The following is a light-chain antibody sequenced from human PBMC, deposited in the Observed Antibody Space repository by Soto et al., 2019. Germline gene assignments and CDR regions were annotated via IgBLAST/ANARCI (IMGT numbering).Light chain of an antibody. J-gene: IGKJ5*01. V-gene: IGKV3-15*01. CDR3: QQYNNGPPIT. Sequence: EIVMTQSPATLSVSPGERATLSCRASQSVSSNLAWYQQKPGQAPRLLIYGASTRATGIPARFSGSGSGTEFTLTISSLQSELFSVYYCQQYNNGPPITFGQGTRLEIK. CDR1: QSVSSN. CDR2: GAS.